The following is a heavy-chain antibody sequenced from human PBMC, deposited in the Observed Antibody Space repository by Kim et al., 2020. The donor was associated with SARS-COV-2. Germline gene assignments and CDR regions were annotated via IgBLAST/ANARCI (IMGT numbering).Heavy chain of an antibody. V-gene: IGHV3-48*03. Sequence: ADSVKGRFTISRDNAKNSLYLQMNSLRAEDTAVYYCARDGSQYYYGSGIVWGQGTLVTVSS. D-gene: IGHD3-10*01. CDR3: ARDGSQYYYGSGIV. J-gene: IGHJ4*02.